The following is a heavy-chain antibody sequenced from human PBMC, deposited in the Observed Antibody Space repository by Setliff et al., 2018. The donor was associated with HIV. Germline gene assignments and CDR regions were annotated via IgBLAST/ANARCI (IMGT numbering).Heavy chain of an antibody. V-gene: IGHV4-59*01. J-gene: IGHJ4*02. CDR3: ARGRDKYGPIDY. Sequence: SETLSLTCTVSGGSISSSYWTWTRQPPGKGLEWIGNIHYSGSTNYNPSLKSRVTISVDTSRSQFSLKLSSVTAADTAVYYCARGRDKYGPIDYWGQGTLVTSPQ. CDR2: IHYSGST. CDR1: GGSISSSY. D-gene: IGHD3-10*01.